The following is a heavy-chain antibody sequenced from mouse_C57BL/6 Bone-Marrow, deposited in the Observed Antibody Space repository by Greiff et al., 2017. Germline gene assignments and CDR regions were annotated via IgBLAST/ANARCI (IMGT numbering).Heavy chain of an antibody. J-gene: IGHJ4*01. Sequence: QVQLQQPGAELVKPGASVKLSCKASGYTFTSYWMHWVKQRPGRGLEWIGRIDPNSGGTKYNEKFKSKATLTVDKPSSTAYMQLSSLTSEDSAVYYCARGYYGSSFLKYAMDYWGQGTSVTVSS. CDR1: GYTFTSYW. CDR2: IDPNSGGT. D-gene: IGHD1-1*01. V-gene: IGHV1-72*01. CDR3: ARGYYGSSFLKYAMDY.